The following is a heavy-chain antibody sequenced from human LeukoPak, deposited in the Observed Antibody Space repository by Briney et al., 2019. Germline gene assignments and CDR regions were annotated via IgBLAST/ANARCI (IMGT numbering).Heavy chain of an antibody. Sequence: SETLSPTCTVSGGSISSYYWTWIRQPAGKGLEWIGRIYTSGSTNYNASLMSRVTLSVDPSKSQFSLKLSFVTVADTDVYYCARSGDCGDYYFDYGMDVWGQGTTVTVSS. CDR3: ARSGDCGDYYFDYGMDV. CDR1: GGSISSYY. D-gene: IGHD4-17*01. J-gene: IGHJ6*02. CDR2: IYTSGST. V-gene: IGHV4-4*07.